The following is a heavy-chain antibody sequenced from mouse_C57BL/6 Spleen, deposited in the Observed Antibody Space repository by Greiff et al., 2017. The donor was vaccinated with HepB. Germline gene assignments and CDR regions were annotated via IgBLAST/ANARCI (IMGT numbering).Heavy chain of an antibody. CDR1: GYTFTSYW. V-gene: IGHV1-69*01. Sequence: QVQLQQPGAELVMPGASVKLSCKASGYTFTSYWMHWVKQRPGQGLEWIGEIDPSDSYTNYNQKFKGKSTLTVDKSSSTAYMQLSSLTSEDSAVYYCAREYYGSRRNAWFAYWGQGNLVTVSA. CDR2: IDPSDSYT. CDR3: AREYYGSRRNAWFAY. D-gene: IGHD1-1*01. J-gene: IGHJ3*01.